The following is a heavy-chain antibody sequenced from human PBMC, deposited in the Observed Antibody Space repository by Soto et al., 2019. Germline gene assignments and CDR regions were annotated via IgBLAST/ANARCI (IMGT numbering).Heavy chain of an antibody. V-gene: IGHV1-69*01. CDR2: IIPIFGTA. CDR1: GGTFSSYA. D-gene: IGHD6-19*01. Sequence: QVQLVQSGAEVKKPGSSVKVSCKASGGTFSSYAISWVRQAPGQGLEWMGGIIPIFGTANYAQKFQGRVTITADESTSTAYMELSSLRSEDTAGYYCAREEIAVAGTKDYYYYYGMEVWGQGTTVTVSS. CDR3: AREEIAVAGTKDYYYYYGMEV. J-gene: IGHJ6*02.